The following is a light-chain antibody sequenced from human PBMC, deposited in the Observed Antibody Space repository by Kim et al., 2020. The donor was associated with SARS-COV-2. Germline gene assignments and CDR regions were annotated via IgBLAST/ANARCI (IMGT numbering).Light chain of an antibody. Sequence: PGERAILSCRASQTIGISLGWYQHKLGQAPRLLIYDAANRAAGIPDRFSGGGSGTDFTLTINNLEPEDFAIYYCQQRNNWPPAVTFGGGTKVDIK. CDR1: QTIGIS. J-gene: IGKJ4*01. CDR3: QQRNNWPPAVT. CDR2: DAA. V-gene: IGKV3-11*01.